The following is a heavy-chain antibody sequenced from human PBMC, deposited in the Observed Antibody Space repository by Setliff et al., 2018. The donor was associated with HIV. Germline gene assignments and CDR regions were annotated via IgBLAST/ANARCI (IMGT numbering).Heavy chain of an antibody. J-gene: IGHJ6*03. CDR3: NIYYYYYMDV. CDR2: INHSGST. Sequence: LSLTCAVYGGSFSGYYWSWIRQPPGKGLEWIGEINHSGSTNYNPSLKSRVTISVDTSKNQFSLKLSSVTAADTAVYYCNIYYYYYMDVWGKGTKVTV. V-gene: IGHV4-34*01. CDR1: GGSFSGYY.